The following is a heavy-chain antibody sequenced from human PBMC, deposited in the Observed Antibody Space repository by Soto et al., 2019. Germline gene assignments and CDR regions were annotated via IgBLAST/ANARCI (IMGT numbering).Heavy chain of an antibody. CDR1: GYSFTSYW. CDR2: IDPSESYT. Sequence: GESLKISCQGSGYSFTSYWLRWVRQMPGKGLEWMGRIDPSESYTNYSPSFQGHVTISADKSISTAYLQWSSLNASDTAMYYCARRDGMDVWGQGTTVTVSS. CDR3: ARRDGMDV. J-gene: IGHJ6*02. V-gene: IGHV5-10-1*01.